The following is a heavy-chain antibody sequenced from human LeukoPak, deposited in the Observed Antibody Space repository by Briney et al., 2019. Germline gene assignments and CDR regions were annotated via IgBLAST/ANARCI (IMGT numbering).Heavy chain of an antibody. CDR1: GGSFSGYY. D-gene: IGHD2-2*01. CDR3: ARASVVPAAMFDY. Sequence: SETLSLTCAVYGGSFSGYYWSWIRQPPGKGLEWIREINHSGSTNYNPSLKSRVTISVDTSKNQFSLKLSSVTAADTAVYYCARASVVPAAMFDYWGQGTLVTVSS. J-gene: IGHJ4*02. V-gene: IGHV4-34*01. CDR2: INHSGST.